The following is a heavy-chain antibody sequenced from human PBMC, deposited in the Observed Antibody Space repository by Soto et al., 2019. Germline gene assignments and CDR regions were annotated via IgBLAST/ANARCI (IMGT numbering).Heavy chain of an antibody. CDR2: IVPVFGTP. D-gene: IGHD5-12*01. CDR1: GGSFSNFC. V-gene: IGHV1-69*13. CDR3: AREGSGYNW. J-gene: IGHJ4*02. Sequence: SVMVSCKASGGSFSNFCISCVLQAPGQGLEWMGGIVPVFGTPNAAQRFRGRLTITADESTSTGYMELISLRFDDTAVYYCAREGSGYNWGGQGTQLTVS.